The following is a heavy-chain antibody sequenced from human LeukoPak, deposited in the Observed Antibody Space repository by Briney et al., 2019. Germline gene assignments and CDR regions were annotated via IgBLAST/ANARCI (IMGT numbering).Heavy chain of an antibody. J-gene: IGHJ4*02. CDR3: ARGLGDYGDYVFDY. Sequence: ASVKVSCKASGYTFTSYDINWVRQATGQGLGWMGWMNPNSGNTGYAQKFQGRVTMTRNTSISTAYMELSSLRSEDTAVYYCARGLGDYGDYVFDYWGQGTLVTVSS. D-gene: IGHD4-17*01. CDR1: GYTFTSYD. V-gene: IGHV1-8*01. CDR2: MNPNSGNT.